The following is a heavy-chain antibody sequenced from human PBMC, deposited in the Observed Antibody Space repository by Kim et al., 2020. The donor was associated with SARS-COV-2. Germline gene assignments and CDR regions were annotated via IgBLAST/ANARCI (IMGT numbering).Heavy chain of an antibody. D-gene: IGHD6-6*01. CDR3: ARNWEGYRSSFDL. J-gene: IGHJ4*02. V-gene: IGHV3-11*03. CDR1: GFTFSDYY. Sequence: GGSLRLSCVASGFTFSDYYMSWIRQAPGKGLEWVSYIGGDSSFANYADSVRGRFTTSRDNAKNSLYLQMNSLRGEDTAVYYCARNWEGYRSSFDLWGQGTQVTVSS. CDR2: IGGDSSFA.